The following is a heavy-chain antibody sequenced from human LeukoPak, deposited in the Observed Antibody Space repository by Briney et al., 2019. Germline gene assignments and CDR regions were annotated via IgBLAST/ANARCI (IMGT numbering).Heavy chain of an antibody. CDR2: IYTSGTT. CDR3: ARIKVDYYYYMDV. V-gene: IGHV4-4*07. CDR1: GDSVSSYY. J-gene: IGHJ6*03. Sequence: PSETLSLTCTVSGDSVSSYYWSWIRQPAGKGLEWIGLIYTSGTTKYNSYFKSRVTISVDKSKNQFSLKLRSVTAVDTAVYYCARIKVDYYYYMDVWGKGTTVTVSS.